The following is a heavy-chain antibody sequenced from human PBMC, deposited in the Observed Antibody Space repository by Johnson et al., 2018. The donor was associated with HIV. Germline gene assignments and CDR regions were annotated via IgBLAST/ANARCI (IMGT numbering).Heavy chain of an antibody. Sequence: YADSVKGRFSISRDNAKNSLYLQMNSLRAEDTAVYYCARDRGYWDAFDIWGQGTMVTVSS. J-gene: IGHJ3*02. D-gene: IGHD3-22*01. V-gene: IGHV3-11*04. CDR3: ARDRGYWDAFDI.